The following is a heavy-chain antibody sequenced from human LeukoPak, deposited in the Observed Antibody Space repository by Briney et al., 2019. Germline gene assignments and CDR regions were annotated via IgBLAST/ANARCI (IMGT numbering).Heavy chain of an antibody. V-gene: IGHV3-33*06. J-gene: IGHJ4*02. D-gene: IGHD6-13*01. CDR1: GFTFSSYG. Sequence: PGGSLRLSCAASGFTFSSYGMHWVRQAPGKGLEWVAVIWYDGSNKYYADSVKGRFTISRDNSKNTLYLQMNSLRADDTAVYYCAKDRGAAGRPDYWGQGTLVTVSS. CDR2: IWYDGSNK. CDR3: AKDRGAAGRPDY.